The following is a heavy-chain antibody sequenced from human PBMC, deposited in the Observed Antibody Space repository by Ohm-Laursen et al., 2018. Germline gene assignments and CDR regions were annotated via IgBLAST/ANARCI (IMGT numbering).Heavy chain of an antibody. J-gene: IGHJ2*01. CDR1: GFTFSSNA. CDR2: ISSGSRYI. Sequence: SLRLSCSASGFTFSSNAMNWVRQAPGEGLEWVSSISSGSRYIHYAGSVQGRFTLSRDDAKNSLYLQMNSLRAEDTALYYCARTTQYGEFIPWYFDLWGRGTLVTVSS. D-gene: IGHD4-17*01. V-gene: IGHV3-21*01. CDR3: ARTTQYGEFIPWYFDL.